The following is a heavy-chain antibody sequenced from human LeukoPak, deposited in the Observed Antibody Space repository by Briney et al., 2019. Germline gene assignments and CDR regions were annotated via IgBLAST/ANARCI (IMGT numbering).Heavy chain of an antibody. J-gene: IGHJ4*02. CDR2: ISSSSSYI. CDR3: ARDTDYGDYVSGY. Sequence: GGSLGLSCAASGFTFSSYSMNWVRQAAGKGLEWVSSISSSSSYIYYADSVKGRCTISRDNAKNSLYLQMNSLSAEDTAVYYCARDTDYGDYVSGYWGQGTLVTVSS. D-gene: IGHD4-17*01. CDR1: GFTFSSYS. V-gene: IGHV3-21*01.